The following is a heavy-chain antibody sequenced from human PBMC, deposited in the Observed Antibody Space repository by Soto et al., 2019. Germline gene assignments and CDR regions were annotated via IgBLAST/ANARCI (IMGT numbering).Heavy chain of an antibody. J-gene: IGHJ4*02. D-gene: IGHD3-9*01. CDR3: ASGRGYDILTGYYPYFDY. CDR1: GLTFDDYA. CDR2: ISWNSGSI. Sequence: LRLSCAASGLTFDDYAMHWVRQAPGKDLEWVSGISWNSGSIGYADSVKGRFTISRDNAKNSLYLQMNSLRAGDTALYYCASGRGYDILTGYYPYFDYWGQGTLVTVSS. V-gene: IGHV3-9*01.